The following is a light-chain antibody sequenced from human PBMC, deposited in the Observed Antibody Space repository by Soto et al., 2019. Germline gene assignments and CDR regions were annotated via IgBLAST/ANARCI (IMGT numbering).Light chain of an antibody. CDR3: QQYGSSRT. J-gene: IGKJ1*01. CDR1: QSVSSSY. V-gene: IGKV3-20*01. Sequence: DIVLTQSPGTLSLSPGERATLSCRASQSVSSSYLAWYQQKRDQAPRLLIYGASSRATGIPDRFSGSGSGTDFTLTISRLEPEDFAVYYCQQYGSSRTFGQGTKVEIK. CDR2: GAS.